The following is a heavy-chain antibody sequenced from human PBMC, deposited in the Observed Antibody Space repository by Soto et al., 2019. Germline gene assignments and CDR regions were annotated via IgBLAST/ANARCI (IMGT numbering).Heavy chain of an antibody. D-gene: IGHD3-10*01. CDR3: VRAPRPSSVGTGAF. CDR2: ISDDGSRI. V-gene: IGHV3-74*01. J-gene: IGHJ4*02. Sequence: EVQLVQSGGGLVQPGGSVRLSCAASGFVFNMYWMHWVRQAPGKGLEWVSRISDDGSRIHYADSVKGRFSISRDNAQHILFLEMTALRDDDTAVYYCVRAPRPSSVGTGAFWGQGSPVTVSS. CDR1: GFVFNMYW.